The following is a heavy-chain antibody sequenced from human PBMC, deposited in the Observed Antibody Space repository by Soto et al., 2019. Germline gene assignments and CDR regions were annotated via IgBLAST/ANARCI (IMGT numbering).Heavy chain of an antibody. CDR2: ISGTGGST. J-gene: IGHJ4*02. Sequence: SLRLSCASCKFSFSRYSMSYLHKAPVESLEWISAISGTGGSTYYADYVKGRFTISRDNSKNTLYLQMASLRVEDTAVYYCAKVGSDFWSGYYYFDYWGQGTPVTVSS. D-gene: IGHD3-3*01. CDR1: KFSFSRYS. V-gene: IGHV3-23*01. CDR3: AKVGSDFWSGYYYFDY.